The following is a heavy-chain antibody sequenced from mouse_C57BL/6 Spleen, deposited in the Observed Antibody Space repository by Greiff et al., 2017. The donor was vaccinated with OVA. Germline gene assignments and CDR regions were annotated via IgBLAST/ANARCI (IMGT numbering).Heavy chain of an antibody. J-gene: IGHJ3*01. D-gene: IGHD4-1*01. CDR1: GYTFTDYE. CDR3: TRGLGRVFAY. CDR2: IDPETGGT. V-gene: IGHV1-15*01. Sequence: QVQLQQSGAELVRPGASVTLSCKASGYTFTDYELHWVKQTPVHGLEWIGAIDPETGGTAYNQKFKGKAILTADKSSSTAYMELRSLTSEDSAVYYCTRGLGRVFAYWGQGTLVTVSA.